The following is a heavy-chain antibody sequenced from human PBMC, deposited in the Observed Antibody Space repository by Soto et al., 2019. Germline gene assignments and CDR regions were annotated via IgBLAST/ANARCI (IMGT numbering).Heavy chain of an antibody. Sequence: GGSLRLSCVASGFSFKTYSMSWVRQAPGKGLEWVSAISGSGGSTYYADSVKGRFTISRDNSKNTLYLQMNSLRAEDTAVYYCAKEGAAPYIVPHFDYWGQGTLVTVSS. CDR3: AKEGAAPYIVPHFDY. CDR1: GFSFKTYS. D-gene: IGHD2-2*01. J-gene: IGHJ4*02. CDR2: ISGSGGST. V-gene: IGHV3-23*01.